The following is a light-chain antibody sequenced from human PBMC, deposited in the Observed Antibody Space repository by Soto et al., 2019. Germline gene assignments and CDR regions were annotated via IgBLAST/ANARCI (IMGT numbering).Light chain of an antibody. Sequence: QTVVTQEASFSVSPGGTVTLTCGLTSGSVSTTNYPSWYQQTPGQAPRTLIYSTNRRSSGVPDRFSGSILGNKAALTIAGAQADEECDYYCVLYLGRGISVFGGGTKLTVL. CDR3: VLYLGRGISV. CDR2: STN. CDR1: SGSVSTTNY. V-gene: IGLV8-61*01. J-gene: IGLJ2*01.